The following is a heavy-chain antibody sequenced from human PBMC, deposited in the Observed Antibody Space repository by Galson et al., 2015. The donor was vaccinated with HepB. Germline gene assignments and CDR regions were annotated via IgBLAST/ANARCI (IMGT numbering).Heavy chain of an antibody. J-gene: IGHJ1*01. CDR3: ARHLMTTVTSEYFQH. CDR1: GYTFTSYG. D-gene: IGHD4-17*01. Sequence: SVKVSCKASGYTFTSYGISWVRQAPGQGLEWMGWISAYNGNTNYAQKLQGRVTMTTDTSTSTAYMELRSLRSDDTAVYYCARHLMTTVTSEYFQHWGQGTLVTVSS. CDR2: ISAYNGNT. V-gene: IGHV1-18*01.